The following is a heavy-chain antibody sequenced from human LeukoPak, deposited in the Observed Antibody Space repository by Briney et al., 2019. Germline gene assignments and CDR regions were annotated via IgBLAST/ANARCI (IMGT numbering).Heavy chain of an antibody. D-gene: IGHD3-22*01. Sequence: PSETLSLTCTVSGGSMRGGYFYWSWVRQPAGRGLEWIGRISSSGSTNYTPSLKSRVTISVDTSKNQFSLKLSSVTAADTAVYYCARLDYDSSGYPYYFDYWGQGTLVTVSS. CDR1: GGSMRGGYFY. J-gene: IGHJ4*02. CDR3: ARLDYDSSGYPYYFDY. V-gene: IGHV4-61*02. CDR2: ISSSGST.